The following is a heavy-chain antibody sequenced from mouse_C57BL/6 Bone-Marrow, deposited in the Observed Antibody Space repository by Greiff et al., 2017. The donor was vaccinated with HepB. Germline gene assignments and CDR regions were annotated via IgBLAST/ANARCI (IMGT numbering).Heavy chain of an antibody. CDR3: ARFYYSNYGGAMDY. D-gene: IGHD2-5*01. CDR2: ISDGGSYT. J-gene: IGHJ4*01. V-gene: IGHV5-4*03. Sequence: DVMLVESGGGLVKPGGSLKLSCAASGFTFSSYAMSWVRQTPEKRLEWVATISDGGSYTYYPDNVKGRFTISRDNAKNNLYLQMSQLKSEDTAMYYCARFYYSNYGGAMDYWGQGTSVTVSS. CDR1: GFTFSSYA.